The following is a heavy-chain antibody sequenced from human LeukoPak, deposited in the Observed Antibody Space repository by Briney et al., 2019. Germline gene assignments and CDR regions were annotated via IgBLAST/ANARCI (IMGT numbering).Heavy chain of an antibody. Sequence: SETLSLTCAVYGGSFSGYYWSWIRQPPGKGLEWIGEINHSGSTNYNPSLKSRVTISVDTSKNQFSLKLSSVTAVDTAVYYCAGSGYSGYDLNYWGQGTLVTVSS. V-gene: IGHV4-34*01. CDR3: AGSGYSGYDLNY. CDR2: INHSGST. CDR1: GGSFSGYY. J-gene: IGHJ4*02. D-gene: IGHD5-12*01.